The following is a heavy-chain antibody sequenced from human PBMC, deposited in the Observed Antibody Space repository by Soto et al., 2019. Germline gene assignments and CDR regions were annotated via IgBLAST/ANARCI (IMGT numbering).Heavy chain of an antibody. D-gene: IGHD1-1*01. CDR2: INAGNGNT. CDR3: ASGALLEPNYYYYGIDV. CDR1: GYTFTSYA. Sequence: ASVKVSYKASGYTFTSYAIHWVRQAPGQRLEWMGWINAGNGNTTYSQKFQGRVTITRDTSASTAYMELSSLRSEDTAVYYCASGALLEPNYYYYGIDVWGQVTTVIV. J-gene: IGHJ6*02. V-gene: IGHV1-3*01.